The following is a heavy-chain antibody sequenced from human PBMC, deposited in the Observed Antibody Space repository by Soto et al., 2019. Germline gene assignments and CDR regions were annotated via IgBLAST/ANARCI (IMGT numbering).Heavy chain of an antibody. D-gene: IGHD1-1*01. V-gene: IGHV4-39*01. CDR2: IYYSGST. CDR3: AKPTGTTWYYFDY. Sequence: SETLSLTCTVSGGSISSSSYYWGWIRQPPGKGLEWIGSIYYSGSTYYNPSLKSRVTITVDTPKNLFSLKLSSVTAADTALYYCAKPTGTTWYYFDYWGQGTLVTVSS. CDR1: GGSISSSSYY. J-gene: IGHJ4*02.